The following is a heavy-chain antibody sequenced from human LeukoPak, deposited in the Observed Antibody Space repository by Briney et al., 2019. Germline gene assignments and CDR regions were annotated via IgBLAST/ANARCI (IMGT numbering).Heavy chain of an antibody. Sequence: SVKVSCKASGGTFSSCAISWVRQAPGQGLERMGGIIPIFGTANYAQKFQGRVTITADESTSTAYMELSSLRSEDTAVYYCARGRDAGSSGYYYPYYFDYWGQGTLVTVSS. CDR2: IIPIFGTA. V-gene: IGHV1-69*13. CDR1: GGTFSSCA. D-gene: IGHD3-22*01. J-gene: IGHJ4*02. CDR3: ARGRDAGSSGYYYPYYFDY.